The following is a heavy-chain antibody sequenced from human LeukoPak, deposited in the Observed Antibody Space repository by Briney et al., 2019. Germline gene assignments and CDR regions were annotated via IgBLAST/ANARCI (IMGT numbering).Heavy chain of an antibody. J-gene: IGHJ6*03. CDR3: AKAGYCSSTSCYCYYYMDV. CDR2: ISGSGGST. D-gene: IGHD2-2*01. CDR1: GFTFSSYA. Sequence: GGSLRLSCAASGFTFSSYAMSWVRQAPGKGLEWVSAISGSGGSTYYADSVKGRFTISRDNSKNTLYLQMNSLRAEDTAVYYCAKAGYCSSTSCYCYYYMDVWGKGTTATVSS. V-gene: IGHV3-23*01.